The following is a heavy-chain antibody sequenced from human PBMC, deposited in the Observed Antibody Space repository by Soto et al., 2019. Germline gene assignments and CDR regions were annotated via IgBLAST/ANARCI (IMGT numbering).Heavy chain of an antibody. D-gene: IGHD4-17*01. CDR1: GFTFSSYA. CDR3: AKVIIDDYGDIGGAFDI. CDR2: ISGSGGST. Sequence: GGSLRLSCAASGFTFSSYAMSWVRQAPGKGLEWVSAISGSGGSTYYADSVKGRLTIPRDNSKKTLYMQMNSLRAEDTAVYYCAKVIIDDYGDIGGAFDIWGQGTMVTVSS. V-gene: IGHV3-23*01. J-gene: IGHJ3*02.